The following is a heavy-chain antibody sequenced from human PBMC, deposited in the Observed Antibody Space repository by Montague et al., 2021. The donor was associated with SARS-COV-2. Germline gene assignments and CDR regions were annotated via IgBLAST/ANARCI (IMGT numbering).Heavy chain of an antibody. J-gene: IGHJ5*02. CDR3: ARQGYHYDSSGYARIDWFDH. CDR2: IYYSGVT. V-gene: IGHV4-39*01. D-gene: IGHD3-22*01. CDR1: GGSISSSSYY. Sequence: SETLSLTCTVSGGSISSSSYYWGWFRQPPGKGLEWIGSIYYSGVTYYNPSLKSRVTISVDTSKNQCSLKLSSVTAAYTAVYYCARQGYHYDSSGYARIDWFDHWGRGTLVTVSS.